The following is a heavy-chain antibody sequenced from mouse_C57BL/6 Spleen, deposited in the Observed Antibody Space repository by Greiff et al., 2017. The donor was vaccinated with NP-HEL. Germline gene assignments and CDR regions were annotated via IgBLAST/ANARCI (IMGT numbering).Heavy chain of an antibody. D-gene: IGHD1-1*01. J-gene: IGHJ1*03. CDR1: GYAFSSYW. V-gene: IGHV1-80*01. CDR3: ARGGRSYWYFEV. CDR2: IYPGDGDT. Sequence: VQLQQSGAELVKPGASVKISCKASGYAFSSYWMNWVKQRPGKGLEWIGQIYPGDGDTNYNGKFKGKATLTADKSSSTAYMQLSSLTSEDSAVYFCARGGRSYWYFEVWGTGTTVTVAS.